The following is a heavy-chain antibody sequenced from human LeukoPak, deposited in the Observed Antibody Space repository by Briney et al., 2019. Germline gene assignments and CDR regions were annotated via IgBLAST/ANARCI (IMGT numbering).Heavy chain of an antibody. V-gene: IGHV3-30*02. D-gene: IGHD3-3*01. CDR1: GFTFSNFG. J-gene: IGHJ4*02. CDR2: IRYDGSNK. Sequence: GGSLRLSCAASGFTFSNFGMHWVRQAPGKGLEWVAFIRYDGSNKYYADSVKGRFTISRDNAKNSLYLQMNSLRAEDTAVYYCARGRHDFWSGYYHFDYWGQGTLVTVSS. CDR3: ARGRHDFWSGYYHFDY.